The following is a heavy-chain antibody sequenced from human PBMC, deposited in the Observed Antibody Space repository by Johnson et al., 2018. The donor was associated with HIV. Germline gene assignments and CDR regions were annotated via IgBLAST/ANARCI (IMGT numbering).Heavy chain of an antibody. J-gene: IGHJ3*01. V-gene: IGHV3-9*01. Sequence: VQLVESGGGLVQPGRSLRLSCAASGFTFDDYAMHWVRQAPGKGLEWVSGISWNSGRIGYADSVTGRFTISRDNAKKSLDLQMNSLRAEDTAVYYCARESRYSYGFGDDAFDVWGQGTMVTVSS. D-gene: IGHD5-18*01. CDR3: ARESRYSYGFGDDAFDV. CDR2: ISWNSGRI. CDR1: GFTFDDYA.